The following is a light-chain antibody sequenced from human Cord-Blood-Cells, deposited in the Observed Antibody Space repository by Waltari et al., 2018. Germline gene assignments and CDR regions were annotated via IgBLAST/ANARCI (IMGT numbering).Light chain of an antibody. CDR2: WAS. CDR3: QQYYSTPWT. CDR1: PSVLYSYNNQND. J-gene: IGKJ1*01. Sequence: DIVMTQSPDSLAVSLGERATIDCKYSPSVLYSYNNQNDLDWYQQKPGQPPKMLIYWASTRESGVPDRFSGSGSGTDFTLTISSLQAEDVAVYYCQQYYSTPWTFGQGTKVEIK. V-gene: IGKV4-1*01.